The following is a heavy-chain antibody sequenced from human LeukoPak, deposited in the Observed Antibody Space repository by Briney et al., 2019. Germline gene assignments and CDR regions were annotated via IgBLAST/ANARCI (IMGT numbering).Heavy chain of an antibody. CDR1: GFSFSSYS. CDR3: AGQWLAYDC. J-gene: IGHJ4*02. CDR2: ISSSSSTI. Sequence: QPGGSLILSGAASGFSFSSYSMNWVREAPGKGVEGVAYISSSSSTIYYADSEKGRFTISSDNAKTSLYLQMNSPRDEDTAVYYCAGQWLAYDCWGQGTLVTVSS. D-gene: IGHD6-19*01. V-gene: IGHV3-48*02.